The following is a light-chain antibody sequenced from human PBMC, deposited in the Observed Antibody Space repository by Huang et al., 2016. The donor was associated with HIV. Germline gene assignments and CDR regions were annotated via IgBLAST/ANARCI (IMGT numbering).Light chain of an antibody. J-gene: IGKJ5*01. V-gene: IGKV3-15*01. CDR1: QGISSD. Sequence: EIVMTQSPATLSLSPGERATLSCRASQGISSDLAWYLQKPGQAHRLLIYCASTRATGIPARFSGSGSGTEFTLTISSLQSEDFALYYCQQYTTWPPITFGQGTRLEIK. CDR3: QQYTTWPPIT. CDR2: CAS.